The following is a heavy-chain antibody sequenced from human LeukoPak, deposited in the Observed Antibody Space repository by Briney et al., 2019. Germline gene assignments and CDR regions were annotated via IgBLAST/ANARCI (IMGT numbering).Heavy chain of an antibody. CDR3: ARDQGGYYSSSWVFDY. CDR2: IIPIFGTT. V-gene: IGHV1-69*06. CDR1: GGTFSSYA. D-gene: IGHD6-13*01. J-gene: IGHJ4*02. Sequence: ASVKVSCKASGGTFSSYAISWVRQAPGQGLEWMGVIIPIFGTTNYAQKFQGRVTITADKFTGIAYMGLSSLRSEDTAVYYCARDQGGYYSSSWVFDYWGQGTLVTVSS.